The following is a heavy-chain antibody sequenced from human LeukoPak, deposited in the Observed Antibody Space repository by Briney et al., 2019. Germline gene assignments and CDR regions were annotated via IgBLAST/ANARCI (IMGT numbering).Heavy chain of an antibody. D-gene: IGHD2-2*01. J-gene: IGHJ6*02. CDR1: GGSFSGYY. V-gene: IGHV4-34*01. Sequence: SETLSLTCAVYGGSFSGYYWSWIGQPPGKGLEWIGEINHSGSTNYNPSLKSRVTISVDTSKNQFSLKLSSVTAADTAVYYCAHLNGYCSSTSCSHYYYYGMDVWGQGTTVTVSS. CDR3: AHLNGYCSSTSCSHYYYYGMDV. CDR2: INHSGST.